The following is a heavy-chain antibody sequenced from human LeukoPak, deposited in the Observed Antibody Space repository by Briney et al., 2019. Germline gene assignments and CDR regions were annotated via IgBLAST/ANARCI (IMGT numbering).Heavy chain of an antibody. J-gene: IGHJ3*02. D-gene: IGHD3-10*01. CDR2: IIPIFGTA. CDR3: ARRSHFKSVRGDDAFDI. Sequence: SVKVSCKASGGTFSSYAISWVRQAPGQGLEWMGGIIPIFGTANYAQKFQGRVTITADESTSTAYMELRSLRSDDTAVYYCARRSHFKSVRGDDAFDIWGQGTMVIVSS. CDR1: GGTFSSYA. V-gene: IGHV1-69*01.